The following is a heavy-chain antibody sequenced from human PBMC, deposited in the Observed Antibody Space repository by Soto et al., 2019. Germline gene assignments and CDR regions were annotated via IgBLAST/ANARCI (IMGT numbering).Heavy chain of an antibody. D-gene: IGHD6-13*01. V-gene: IGHV3-30*03. Sequence: GGSLRFSCAASGFTFSNAWMSWVRQAPGKGLEWVAVISYDGSNKYYADSVKGRFTISRDNSKNTLYLQMNSLRAEDTAVYYCATAAYSTSWYDFWGQGTLVTVSS. CDR1: GFTFSNAW. CDR2: ISYDGSNK. J-gene: IGHJ5*01. CDR3: ATAAYSTSWYDF.